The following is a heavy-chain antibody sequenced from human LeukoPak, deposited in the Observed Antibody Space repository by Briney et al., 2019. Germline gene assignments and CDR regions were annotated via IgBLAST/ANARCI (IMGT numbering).Heavy chain of an antibody. J-gene: IGHJ4*02. Sequence: ASVKVSCKASGYTFSDYYMHWVRQAPGQGLEWMGWINPNSGGTYSAQKFQDRVTMTRDTSISTTYMELSRVRSDDTAVYYCARGRNTVTTPFDYWGQGTLVTVSS. D-gene: IGHD4-17*01. V-gene: IGHV1-2*02. CDR1: GYTFSDYY. CDR2: INPNSGGT. CDR3: ARGRNTVTTPFDY.